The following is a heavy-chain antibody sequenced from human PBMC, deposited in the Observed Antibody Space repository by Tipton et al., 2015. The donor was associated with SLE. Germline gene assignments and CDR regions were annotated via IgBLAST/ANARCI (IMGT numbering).Heavy chain of an antibody. J-gene: IGHJ3*02. D-gene: IGHD6-19*01. Sequence: SLRLSCAASGFTVSSNYMSWVRQAPGKGLEWVSVIYSGGTTYYADSVKGRFTISRDNSKNTLYLQMNILRAEDTAVYYCARDPNSSGRYGAFDIWGQGTMVTVSS. CDR1: GFTVSSNY. CDR2: IYSGGTT. CDR3: ARDPNSSGRYGAFDI. V-gene: IGHV3-66*01.